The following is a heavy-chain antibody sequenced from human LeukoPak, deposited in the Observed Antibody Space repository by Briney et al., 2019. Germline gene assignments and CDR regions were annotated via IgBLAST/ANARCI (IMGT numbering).Heavy chain of an antibody. Sequence: SETLSLTCTVSGGSISSYYWNWIRQPPGKGLEWIGYIYYSGSTNYNPSLKSRVTISVDTSKNQFSLKLSSVTAADTAVYYCARHILSSRYYGSGSSDAFDIWGQGTMVTVSS. J-gene: IGHJ3*02. V-gene: IGHV4-59*08. CDR2: IYYSGST. D-gene: IGHD3-10*01. CDR1: GGSISSYY. CDR3: ARHILSSRYYGSGSSDAFDI.